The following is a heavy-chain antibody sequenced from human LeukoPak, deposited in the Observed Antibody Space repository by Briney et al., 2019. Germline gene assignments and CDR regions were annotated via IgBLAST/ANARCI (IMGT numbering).Heavy chain of an antibody. Sequence: GGSLRLSCAASGFTFSTYGMHWVRQAPGKGLEWVAVISYDGRNKYYADSVKGRFTISRDNSKNTLYLQMNSLRAEDTAVYYCAKDSVLLGELPPVDYWGQGTLVTVSS. CDR2: ISYDGRNK. J-gene: IGHJ4*02. D-gene: IGHD3-16*01. CDR1: GFTFSTYG. V-gene: IGHV3-30*18. CDR3: AKDSVLLGELPPVDY.